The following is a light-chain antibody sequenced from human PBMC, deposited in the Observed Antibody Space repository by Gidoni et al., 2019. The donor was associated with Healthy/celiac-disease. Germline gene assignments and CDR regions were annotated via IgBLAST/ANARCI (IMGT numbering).Light chain of an antibody. CDR3: QSADSSGTYEV. CDR2: KDS. J-gene: IGLJ3*02. Sequence: SLSVSPGQTARIPCSGDALPKQYAYWYQQKPGQAPVLVIYKDSERPSGIPERFSGSSSGTTVTLTISGVQAEDEANYYCQSADSSGTYEVFGGGTKLTVL. V-gene: IGLV3-25*03. CDR1: ALPKQY.